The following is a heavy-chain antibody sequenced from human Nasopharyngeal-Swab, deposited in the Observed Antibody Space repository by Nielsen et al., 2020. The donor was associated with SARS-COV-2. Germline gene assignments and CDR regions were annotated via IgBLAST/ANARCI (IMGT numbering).Heavy chain of an antibody. CDR1: GGSISSSSYY. CDR3: ARRQGGWLQAVHYFDY. D-gene: IGHD5-24*01. J-gene: IGHJ4*02. CDR2: IYSSGST. Sequence: SETLSLTCTVSGGSISSSSYYWGWIRQPPGKGLEWIGSIYSSGSTYYNPSLKSRVTISVDTSKNQFSLKLSSVTAADTAVYYCARRQGGWLQAVHYFDYWGQGTLVTVSS. V-gene: IGHV4-39*01.